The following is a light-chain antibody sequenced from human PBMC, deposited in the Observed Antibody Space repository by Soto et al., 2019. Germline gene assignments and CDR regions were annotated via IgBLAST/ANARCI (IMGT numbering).Light chain of an antibody. CDR1: SSNIGGNS. CDR3: GSWDSSLSAYV. V-gene: IGLV1-51*01. J-gene: IGLJ1*01. CDR2: DDN. Sequence: QSAMTQPPSVSAAPGQKVTISCSGSSSNIGGNSVSWYQQLPGTAPKLLIYDDNKRTSGIPDRFSGSKSGTSATLGITGFQTWDEADYYCGSWDSSLSAYVFGTGTKLTVL.